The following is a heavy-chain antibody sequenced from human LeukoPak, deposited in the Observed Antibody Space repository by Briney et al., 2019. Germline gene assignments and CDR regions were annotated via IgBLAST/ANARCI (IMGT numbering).Heavy chain of an antibody. J-gene: IGHJ4*02. Sequence: GGSLRLSCAASGFTFSSYVMHWVRQAPGKGLEWVAFIRYDGSNKYYADSVKGRFTISRDNSKNTLYLQMNSLRAEDTAVYYCAKDSRSVVAATDWGQGTLVTVSS. CDR3: AKDSRSVVAATD. D-gene: IGHD2-15*01. CDR1: GFTFSSYV. V-gene: IGHV3-30*02. CDR2: IRYDGSNK.